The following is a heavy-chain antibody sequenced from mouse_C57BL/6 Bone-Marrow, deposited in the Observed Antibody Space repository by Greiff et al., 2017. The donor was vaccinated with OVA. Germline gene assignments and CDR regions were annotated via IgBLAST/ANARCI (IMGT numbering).Heavy chain of an antibody. D-gene: IGHD1-1*01. CDR2: IDPENGDT. V-gene: IGHV14-4*01. J-gene: IGHJ2*01. Sequence: EVQLQQSGAELVRPGASVKLSCTASGFNLKDDYMHWVKQRPEQGLEWIGWIDPENGDTEYASKFQGEATITADTSSNTAYLQLSSLTSEDTAVYYCTSLLPRYWGQGTTLTVSS. CDR1: GFNLKDDY. CDR3: TSLLPRY.